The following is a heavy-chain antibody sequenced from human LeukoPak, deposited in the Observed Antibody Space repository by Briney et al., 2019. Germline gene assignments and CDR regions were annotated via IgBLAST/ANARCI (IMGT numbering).Heavy chain of an antibody. CDR2: ISTSSSTI. D-gene: IGHD1-26*01. Sequence: PGGSLRLSCAASGFTFSDYRMNWVRQAPGKGLEWLSYISTSSSTIYYSDSVKGRFTISRDNAKNSLYLQMNSLRAEDTAVYYCGRDGKYSGAFDSWGQGTLVTVSS. CDR1: GFTFSDYR. J-gene: IGHJ5*01. V-gene: IGHV3-48*01. CDR3: GRDGKYSGAFDS.